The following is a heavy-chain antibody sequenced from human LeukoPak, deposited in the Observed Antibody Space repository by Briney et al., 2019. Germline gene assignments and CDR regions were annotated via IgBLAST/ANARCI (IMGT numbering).Heavy chain of an antibody. CDR1: GFTVSSNY. J-gene: IGHJ4*02. V-gene: IGHV3-21*01. CDR2: ITSSSNYI. Sequence: GGSLRLSCAISGFTVSSNYMSWVRQAPGKGLEWVSSITSSSNYIYYASSVRGRFTISRDNAKNSLYLQMNSLRAEDTAVYYCARDLRLWGQGTLVTVSS. CDR3: ARDLRL.